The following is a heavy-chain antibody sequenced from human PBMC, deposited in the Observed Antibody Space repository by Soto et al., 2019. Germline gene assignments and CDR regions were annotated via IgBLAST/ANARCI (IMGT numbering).Heavy chain of an antibody. J-gene: IGHJ5*01. CDR2: VNGTGDST. CDR3: AKGFWLDD. Sequence: EVHLLDSGGGLVQPGGSLRLSCVASGFTFKNYAMTWVRQAPGKGLEWVSGVNGTGDSTYYADSVKGRFTISRDNSKNPLSLQMNSLRVDDTAVYYCAKGFWLDDWGQGTLVTVSS. CDR1: GFTFKNYA. V-gene: IGHV3-23*01.